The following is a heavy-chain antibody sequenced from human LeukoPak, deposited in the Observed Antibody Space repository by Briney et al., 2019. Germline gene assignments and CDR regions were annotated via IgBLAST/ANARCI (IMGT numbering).Heavy chain of an antibody. D-gene: IGHD3-3*01. CDR1: GGSISSYY. CDR2: IYTSGST. J-gene: IGHJ5*02. CDR3: ARGVQLRFLEWLRNNWFDP. V-gene: IGHV4-4*07. Sequence: SETLSLTCTVSGGSISSYYWSWIRQPAGKGLEWIGRIYTSGSTNYNPSLKSRVTMSVDTSKNQFSLKLSSVTAADTAVYYCARGVQLRFLEWLRNNWFDPWGQGTLVTVSS.